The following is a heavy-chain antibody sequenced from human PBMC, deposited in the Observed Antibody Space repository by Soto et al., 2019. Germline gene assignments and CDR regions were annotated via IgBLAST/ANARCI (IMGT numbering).Heavy chain of an antibody. D-gene: IGHD4-17*01. J-gene: IGHJ4*02. CDR2: IYYRGNT. CDR3: ARENPDYAVEY. V-gene: IGHV4-31*03. CDR1: GGSISSDDYY. Sequence: PSETLSLTCTVSGGSISSDDYYWNWIRQRPGKGLEWIGNIYYRGNTNYNPSLKSRIIMSMDMSENQFSLKLSSVTDADTAVYHCARENPDYAVEYWGQGTLVTVSS.